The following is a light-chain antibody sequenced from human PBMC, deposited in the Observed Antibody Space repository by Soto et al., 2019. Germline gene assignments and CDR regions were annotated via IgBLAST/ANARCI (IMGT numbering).Light chain of an antibody. J-gene: IGKJ4*01. CDR2: GAS. V-gene: IGKV1-13*02. Sequence: AIQLTQSPSSLSASVGDRVTITCRASQDISSSLAWYQQKAGKAPKLLIYGASILQSGVPSGFSGSGFGTDFTLTISSLRAEDFAIYFCQQTKSYPPTLGGGTKVDTK. CDR3: QQTKSYPPT. CDR1: QDISSS.